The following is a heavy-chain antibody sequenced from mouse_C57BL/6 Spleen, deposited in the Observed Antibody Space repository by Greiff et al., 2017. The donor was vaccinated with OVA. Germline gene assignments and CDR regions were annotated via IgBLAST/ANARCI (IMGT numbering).Heavy chain of an antibody. Sequence: VKLQQSGPELVKPGASVKISCKASGYAFSSSWMNWVKQRPGQGLEWIGRIYPGDGDTNYNGKFKGKATLTADKSSSTAYMQLSSLTSEDSAVYFCARGGDYYGSSPFAYWGQGTLVTVSA. J-gene: IGHJ3*01. CDR1: GYAFSSSW. CDR2: IYPGDGDT. D-gene: IGHD1-1*01. CDR3: ARGGDYYGSSPFAY. V-gene: IGHV1-82*01.